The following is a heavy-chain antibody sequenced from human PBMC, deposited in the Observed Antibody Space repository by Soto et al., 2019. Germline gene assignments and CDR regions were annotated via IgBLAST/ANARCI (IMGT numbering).Heavy chain of an antibody. Sequence: LRLSCAATGFTVRTNGMSWVRQAPGKGLEWVSSFFGSGDDTYYADSLKGRFAISRDHSKNTLYLQMNSLRAEDTALYYCAGHGGYSYLGQGTLVTVSS. CDR3: AGHGGYSY. CDR2: FFGSGDDT. V-gene: IGHV3-23*01. J-gene: IGHJ4*02. CDR1: GFTVRTNG. D-gene: IGHD4-17*01.